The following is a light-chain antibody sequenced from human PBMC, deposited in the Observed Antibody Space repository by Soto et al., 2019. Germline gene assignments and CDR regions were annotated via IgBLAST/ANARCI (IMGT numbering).Light chain of an antibody. CDR2: DNN. V-gene: IGLV1-44*01. Sequence: QSVLTQPPSASGTPGQRVTISCSGSNSNIGSNTVNWCQQLPGTAPKLLIYDNNKRPSGVPGRFSDSKSGTSASLAISGLQSEDEADYYCASWDDSLNGVVFGGGTKLTVL. J-gene: IGLJ2*01. CDR1: NSNIGSNT. CDR3: ASWDDSLNGVV.